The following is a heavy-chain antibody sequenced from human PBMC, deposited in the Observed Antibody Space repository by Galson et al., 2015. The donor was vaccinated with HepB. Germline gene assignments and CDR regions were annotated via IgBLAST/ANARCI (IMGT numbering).Heavy chain of an antibody. CDR1: GDSVSSNSAA. D-gene: IGHD2-15*01. Sequence: CAISGDSVSSNSAAWNWIRQSPSRGLEWLGRTYYRSKWYNDYALSVKSRLTINPDTANNQFSLQLSSVTPEDTAVYYCARENEDIGRSHYFDFWGQGTLVTVSS. V-gene: IGHV6-1*01. CDR3: ARENEDIGRSHYFDF. CDR2: TYYRSKWYN. J-gene: IGHJ4*02.